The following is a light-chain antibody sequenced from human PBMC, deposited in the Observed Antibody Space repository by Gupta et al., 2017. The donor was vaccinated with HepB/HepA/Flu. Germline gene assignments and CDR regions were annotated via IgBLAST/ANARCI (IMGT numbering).Light chain of an antibody. CDR2: KDS. CDR3: QSADSSGTYV. J-gene: IGLJ1*01. CDR1: SLPKQY. Sequence: SELTQPPSVAVSPGQTGRITCSGDSLPKQYAHWYQQKPGQAPVLVKNKDSERPSGTPERFSGYTAGTTVTLTSSGVQAEDEADYYCQSADSSGTYVFGTGTQVSVL. V-gene: IGLV3-25*03.